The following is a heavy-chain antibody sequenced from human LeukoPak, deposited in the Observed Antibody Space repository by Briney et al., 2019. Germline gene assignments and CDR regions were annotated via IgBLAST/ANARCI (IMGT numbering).Heavy chain of an antibody. CDR2: INHSGST. CDR1: GGSFSGYY. D-gene: IGHD4-23*01. V-gene: IGHV4-34*01. Sequence: PSETLSLTCAVYGGSFSGYYWSWIRQPPGKGLEWIGEINHSGSTSYNPSLKSRVTISVDTSKSQFSLKLSSVTAADTAVYYCARVWYGDKGDYWGQGTLVTVSS. CDR3: ARVWYGDKGDY. J-gene: IGHJ4*02.